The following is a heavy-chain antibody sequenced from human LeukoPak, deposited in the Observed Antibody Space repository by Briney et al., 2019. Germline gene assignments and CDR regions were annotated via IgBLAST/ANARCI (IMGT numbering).Heavy chain of an antibody. CDR2: INPSGGST. D-gene: IGHD6-13*01. J-gene: IGHJ5*02. CDR3: ARDRRYSSSWYWFDP. CDR1: GYTFTSYY. V-gene: IGHV1-46*01. Sequence: ASVKVSCKSSGYTFTSYYMYWVRQAPGQGLEWMGIINPSGGSTSYAQKFQGRVTMTRDTSTSTVYMELSSLRSEDTAVYYCARDRRYSSSWYWFDPWGQGTLVTVSS.